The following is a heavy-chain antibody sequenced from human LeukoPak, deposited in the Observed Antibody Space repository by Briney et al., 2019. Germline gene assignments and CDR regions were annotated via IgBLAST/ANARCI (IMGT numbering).Heavy chain of an antibody. Sequence: ASVKVSCKASGDTFSSYTISWVRQAPGQGLEWMGRIIPILGIANYAQKFQGRVTITADKSTSTAYMELSSLRSEDTAVYYCAASTYYYDSRGYYYVDYWGQGTLVTVSS. CDR2: IIPILGIA. CDR3: AASTYYYDSRGYYYVDY. D-gene: IGHD3-22*01. V-gene: IGHV1-69*02. J-gene: IGHJ4*02. CDR1: GDTFSSYT.